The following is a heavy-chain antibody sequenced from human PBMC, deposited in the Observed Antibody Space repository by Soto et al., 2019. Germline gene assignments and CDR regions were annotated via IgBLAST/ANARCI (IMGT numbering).Heavy chain of an antibody. CDR2: ISGYNGNT. CDR1: GYSFTTYG. D-gene: IGHD6-6*01. J-gene: IGHJ6*02. Sequence: QVQLVQSGGEVKKPGASVKVSCKTSGYSFTTYGISWVRQAPGQGLEWMGWISGYNGNTHYAQKFQGRVSMTTDTSTSTAYMELRSLISDDTAVYYCARERPAPYYEYGMYVWCQGTTVTVSS. CDR3: ARERPAPYYEYGMYV. V-gene: IGHV1-18*01.